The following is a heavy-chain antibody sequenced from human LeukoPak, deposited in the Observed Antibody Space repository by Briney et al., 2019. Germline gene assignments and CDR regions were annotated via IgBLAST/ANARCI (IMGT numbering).Heavy chain of an antibody. CDR3: ARADRSGYFGNVVAFDI. CDR2: IHISGST. CDR1: GGPINSGSYS. J-gene: IGHJ3*02. D-gene: IGHD3-22*01. V-gene: IGHV4-61*02. Sequence: PSQTLSLTCTVSGGPINSGSYSWTWIRQPAGKGLEWIGRIHISGSTHYTPSLKSRVTISVDTSKNQFSLKLSSVTAADTAVYYCARADRSGYFGNVVAFDIWGQGTMVTASS.